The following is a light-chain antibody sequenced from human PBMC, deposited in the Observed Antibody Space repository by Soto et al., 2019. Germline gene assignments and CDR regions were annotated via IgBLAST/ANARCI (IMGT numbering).Light chain of an antibody. J-gene: IGKJ1*01. V-gene: IGKV3-20*01. CDR2: GAS. CDR1: QSVSSSY. Sequence: EIVLPQSPGXLSLSPGERATLSCRASQSVSSSYLAWYQQKPGQAPRLLIYGASSRATGIPDRFSGSGSGTDFTLTISRLEPEDFAVYYCQQYGSSPPTFGQGTKV. CDR3: QQYGSSPPT.